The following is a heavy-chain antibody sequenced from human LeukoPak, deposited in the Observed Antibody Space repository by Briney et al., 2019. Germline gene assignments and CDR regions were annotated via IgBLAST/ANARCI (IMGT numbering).Heavy chain of an antibody. CDR3: ARLDIVVVPAPHERFDY. J-gene: IGHJ4*02. CDR1: GYIFTSYW. V-gene: IGHV5-51*01. CDR2: IYPGDSDT. Sequence: PGESLKISCKGSGYIFTSYWIGWVRQMPGKGLEWMGIIYPGDSDTRYSPSFQGQVTISADKSISTAYLQWSSLKASDTAMYYCARLDIVVVPAPHERFDYWGQGTLVTVSS. D-gene: IGHD2-2*03.